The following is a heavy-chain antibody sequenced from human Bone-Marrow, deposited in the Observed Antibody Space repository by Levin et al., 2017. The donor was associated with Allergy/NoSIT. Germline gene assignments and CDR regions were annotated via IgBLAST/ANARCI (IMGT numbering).Heavy chain of an antibody. J-gene: IGHJ4*02. CDR1: GFTVSNNY. CDR2: MYSGGST. Sequence: GGSLRLSCVVSGFTVSNNYMSWVRQAPGKGLEWVSVMYSGGSTYYADSVKGRFTISRDNSKNTVYLQMNSLRAGDSAVYYCARDTNFGWGYWGQGSLVTVSS. CDR3: ARDTNFGWGY. D-gene: IGHD2-8*01. V-gene: IGHV3-66*01.